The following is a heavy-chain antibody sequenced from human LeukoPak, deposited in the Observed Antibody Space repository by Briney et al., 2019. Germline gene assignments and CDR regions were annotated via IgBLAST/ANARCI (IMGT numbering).Heavy chain of an antibody. V-gene: IGHV1-18*01. CDR2: ISAYNGNT. CDR3: ARAPVTYYYDNHLGYFDY. J-gene: IGHJ4*02. D-gene: IGHD3-22*01. CDR1: GYTFTSYG. Sequence: EASVKVSCKASGYTFTSYGISWVRQAPGQGLEWMGWISAYNGNTNYAQKFQGRVTITADESTSTAYMELSSLRSEDTAVYYCARAPVTYYYDNHLGYFDYWGQGTLVTVSS.